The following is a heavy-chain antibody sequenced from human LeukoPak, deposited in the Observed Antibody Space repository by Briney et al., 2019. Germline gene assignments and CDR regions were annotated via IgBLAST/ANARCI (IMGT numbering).Heavy chain of an antibody. CDR2: FDSEDGET. J-gene: IGHJ4*02. CDR1: GYTLTELS. D-gene: IGHD3-22*01. CDR3: ATTADDYYDSSGYPSYFDY. V-gene: IGHV1-24*01. Sequence: ASVKVSCKVSGYTLTELSMHWVRQAPGKGLEWMGGFDSEDGETIYAQKFQGRVTMTEDTSTDTAYMELSSLRSEDTAVYYCATTADDYYDSSGYPSYFDYWGQGTLVTVSS.